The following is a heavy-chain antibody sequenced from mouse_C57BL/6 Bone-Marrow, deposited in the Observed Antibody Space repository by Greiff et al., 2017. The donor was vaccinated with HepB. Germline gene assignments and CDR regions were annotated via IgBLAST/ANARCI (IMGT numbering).Heavy chain of an antibody. D-gene: IGHD2-1*01. CDR1: GYTFTSYG. CDR3: ASYYYGNLSYAMDY. J-gene: IGHJ4*01. V-gene: IGHV1-58*01. CDR2: IYIGNGYT. Sequence: EVKLLESGAELVRPGSSVKMSCKTSGYTFTSYGINWVKQRPGQGLEWIGYIYIGNGYTEYNEKFKGKATLTSDTSSSTAYMQLSSLTSEDSAIYFCASYYYGNLSYAMDYWGQGTSVTVSS.